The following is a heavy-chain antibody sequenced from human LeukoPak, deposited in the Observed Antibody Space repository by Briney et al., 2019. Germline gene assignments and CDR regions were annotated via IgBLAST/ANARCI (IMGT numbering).Heavy chain of an antibody. CDR1: GFTFSSYW. Sequence: GGSLRLSCVISGFTFSSYWMSWVRQAPGKGLEWVATIKEDGSEKYYVDSAEGRFTISRDNAENSLFLRMNNLRVEDTALYYCVRPTRGVLGVFWGQGTLVTVSS. J-gene: IGHJ4*02. CDR2: IKEDGSEK. V-gene: IGHV3-7*03. CDR3: VRPTRGVLGVF. D-gene: IGHD3-16*01.